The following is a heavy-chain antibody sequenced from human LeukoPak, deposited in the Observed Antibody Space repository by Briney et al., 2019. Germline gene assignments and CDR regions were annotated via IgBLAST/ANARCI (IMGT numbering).Heavy chain of an antibody. D-gene: IGHD6-13*01. Sequence: PGRSLRLSCAASGFTFSSYGMHWVRQAPGKGLEWVAVIWYDGSNKYCADSVKGRFTISRDNSKNTLYLQMNSLRAEDTAVYYCARDYGIAAAGVIDYWGQGTLVTVSS. CDR2: IWYDGSNK. V-gene: IGHV3-33*01. CDR1: GFTFSSYG. J-gene: IGHJ4*02. CDR3: ARDYGIAAAGVIDY.